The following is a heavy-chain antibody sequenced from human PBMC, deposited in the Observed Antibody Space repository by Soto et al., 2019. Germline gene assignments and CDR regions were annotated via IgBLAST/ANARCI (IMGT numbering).Heavy chain of an antibody. CDR2: IIPIFGTA. CDR3: AGRDGYYYYYGMDV. J-gene: IGHJ6*02. Sequence: SVKVSCKASGGTFSSYAISWVRQAPGQGLEWMGGIIPIFGTANYAQKFQGRVTITADESTSTAYMELSSLRSEDTAVYYCAGRDGYYYYYGMDVWGQGTTVTVSS. V-gene: IGHV1-69*13. CDR1: GGTFSSYA.